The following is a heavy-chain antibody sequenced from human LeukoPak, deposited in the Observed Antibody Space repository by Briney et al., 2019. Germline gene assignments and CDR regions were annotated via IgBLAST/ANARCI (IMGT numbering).Heavy chain of an antibody. CDR3: AKDPVLRYFDWLLYWDY. D-gene: IGHD3-9*01. V-gene: IGHV3-23*01. J-gene: IGHJ4*02. Sequence: RGSLRLSCAASGFTFSSYGMSWVRQAPGKGLEWVSAISGSGGSTYYADSVKGRFTISRDNSKNTLYLQMNSLRAEDTALYYCAKDPVLRYFDWLLYWDYWGQGTLVTVSS. CDR2: ISGSGGST. CDR1: GFTFSSYG.